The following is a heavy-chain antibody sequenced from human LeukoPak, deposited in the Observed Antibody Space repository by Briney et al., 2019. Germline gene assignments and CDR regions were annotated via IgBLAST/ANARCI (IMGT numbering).Heavy chain of an antibody. V-gene: IGHV4-59*01. J-gene: IGHJ4*02. CDR1: GGSISSYY. CDR2: IYYSGST. D-gene: IGHD2-2*01. Sequence: PSEXLSLTCTVSGGSISSYYWSWIRQPPGKGLEGIGYIYYSGSTNYNPSLTSRGTISVDTSKNQFSLKLSSVTAADTAVYYCARVGIVVVPAAIPHFDYWGQGTLVTVSS. CDR3: ARVGIVVVPAAIPHFDY.